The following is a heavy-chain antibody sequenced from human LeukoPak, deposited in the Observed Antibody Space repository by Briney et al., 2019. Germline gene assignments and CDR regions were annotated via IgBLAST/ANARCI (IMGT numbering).Heavy chain of an antibody. D-gene: IGHD3-10*01. CDR3: ARDVRPTFGGLWGDAIDY. CDR2: ISNNGGRT. J-gene: IGHJ4*02. V-gene: IGHV3-64*01. Sequence: PGGSLRLSCAASGFTFSSYAMHWVRQAPGKGLEYVSAISNNGGRTYYANSVKGRITISRDNSKNTLYLQMGSLRAEDMAVYYCARDVRPTFGGLWGDAIDYWGQGTLVTVSS. CDR1: GFTFSSYA.